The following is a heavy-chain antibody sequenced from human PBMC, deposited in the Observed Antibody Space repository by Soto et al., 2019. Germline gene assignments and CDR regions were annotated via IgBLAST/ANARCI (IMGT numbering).Heavy chain of an antibody. CDR1: GFTFSSYW. D-gene: IGHD3-10*01. J-gene: IGHJ5*02. CDR3: ARNYYGSGSLAP. CDR2: IKQDGSEK. V-gene: IGHV3-7*03. Sequence: PGGSLRLSCAVSGFTFSSYWMSWVRQAPGKGLEWVANIKQDGSEKYYVDSVKGRFTISRDNAKNSLYLQMNSLRAEDTAVYYCARNYYGSGSLAPWGQGTLVTVSS.